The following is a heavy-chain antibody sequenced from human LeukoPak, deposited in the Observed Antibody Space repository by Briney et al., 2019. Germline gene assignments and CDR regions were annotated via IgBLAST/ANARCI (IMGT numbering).Heavy chain of an antibody. CDR2: ISYDGSNK. V-gene: IGHV3-30*18. Sequence: GGSLRLSCAASGFTFSSYGMHWVRQAPGKGLEWAAVISYDGSNKYYADSVKGRFTISRDNSKNTLYLQMNSLRAEDTAVYYCAKGETTVTKLLQHWGQGTLVTVSS. D-gene: IGHD4-17*01. CDR1: GFTFSSYG. CDR3: AKGETTVTKLLQH. J-gene: IGHJ1*01.